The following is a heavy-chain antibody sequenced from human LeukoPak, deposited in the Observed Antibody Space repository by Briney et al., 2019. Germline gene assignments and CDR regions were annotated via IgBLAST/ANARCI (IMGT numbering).Heavy chain of an antibody. J-gene: IGHJ6*03. CDR2: IIPIFGTA. CDR1: GGTFSSYA. CDR3: ARINYYYYYMDV. V-gene: IGHV1-69*13. Sequence: ASVKVSCKASGGTFSSYAISWVRQAPGQGLEWMGGIIPIFGTANYAQKFQSRVTITADESTSTAYMELSSLRSEDTAVYYCARINYYYYYMDVWGKGTTVTVSS.